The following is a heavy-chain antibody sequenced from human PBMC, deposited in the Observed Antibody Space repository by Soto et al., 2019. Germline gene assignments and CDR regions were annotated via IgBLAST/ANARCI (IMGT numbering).Heavy chain of an antibody. CDR1: GGSVSSGRFY. CDR3: ARSGSGSGWL. CDR2: IYYTGST. D-gene: IGHD6-19*01. J-gene: IGHJ4*02. V-gene: IGHV4-61*01. Sequence: PSETLSLTCAVSGGSVSSGRFYWSWIRQLPGKGLEWIGYIYYTGSTKYNPSLRSRVTIAVDTSKNQFSLKLTSVTAADTAVYYCARSGSGSGWLGGQGTPVTVSS.